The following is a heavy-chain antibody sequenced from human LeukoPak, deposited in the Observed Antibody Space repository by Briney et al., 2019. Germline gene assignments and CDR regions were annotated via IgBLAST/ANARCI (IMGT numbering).Heavy chain of an antibody. CDR1: GGSISSYY. CDR2: IYTSGST. J-gene: IGHJ3*02. Sequence: PSETLSLTCTVSGGSISSYYWSWIRQPPGKGLEWIGYIYTSGSTNYNPSLKSRVTISVDTSKNQFSLKLSSVTAADTAVYYCARVGGVMIGEAFDIWGQGTMVTVSS. V-gene: IGHV4-4*09. CDR3: ARVGGVMIGEAFDI. D-gene: IGHD3-16*01.